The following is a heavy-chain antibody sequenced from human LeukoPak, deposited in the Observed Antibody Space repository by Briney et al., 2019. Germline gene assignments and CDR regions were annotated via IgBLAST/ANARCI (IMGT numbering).Heavy chain of an antibody. Sequence: PGGSLRLSCAASEFSVGSNYMTWVRQAPGKGLEWVSLIYSGGSTYYADSVKGRFTISRDNAKNSLYLQMNSLRAEDTAVYYCARGARLVGATVRGWFDPWGQGTLVTVSS. D-gene: IGHD1-26*01. CDR1: EFSVGSNY. CDR3: ARGARLVGATVRGWFDP. V-gene: IGHV3-66*01. J-gene: IGHJ5*02. CDR2: IYSGGST.